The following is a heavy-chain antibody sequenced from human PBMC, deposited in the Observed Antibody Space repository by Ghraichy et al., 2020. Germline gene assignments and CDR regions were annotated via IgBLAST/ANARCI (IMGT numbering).Heavy chain of an antibody. Sequence: SVKVSCKASGGTFSSYAISWVRQAPGQGLEWMGGIIPIFGTANYAQKFQGRVTITADESTSTAYMELSSLRSEDTAVYYCARAAYYYDTSGYYDYWGQGTLVTVSS. CDR1: GGTFSSYA. J-gene: IGHJ4*02. D-gene: IGHD3-22*01. V-gene: IGHV1-69*13. CDR2: IIPIFGTA. CDR3: ARAAYYYDTSGYYDY.